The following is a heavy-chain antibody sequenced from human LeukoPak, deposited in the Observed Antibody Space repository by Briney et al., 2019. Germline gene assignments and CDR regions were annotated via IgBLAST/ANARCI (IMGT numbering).Heavy chain of an antibody. CDR3: ARTEYYYDSSGYKVDAFDI. CDR2: IKQEGSEK. D-gene: IGHD3-22*01. J-gene: IGHJ3*02. CDR1: GFNFSSYW. V-gene: IGHV3-7*01. Sequence: GGSLTLSYAVSGFNFSSYWISWLHPPPPKGLDGVANIKQEGSEKYYVDSVKGRFTISRDNAKNSLYLQMNSLRAEDTAVYYCARTEYYYDSSGYKVDAFDIWGQGTMVTVSS.